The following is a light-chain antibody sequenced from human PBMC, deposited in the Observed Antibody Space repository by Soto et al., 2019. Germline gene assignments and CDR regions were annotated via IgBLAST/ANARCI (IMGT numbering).Light chain of an antibody. Sequence: DIQVTQSPSSLSASVGDRVTITCRASQSIRTSLNWYQQRPGKPPKLLIHTASTVQSGVPSRFSGSGSGTDFTLTISSLQPEDFATYYCQQTYSTLPSFGQGTKLEIK. V-gene: IGKV1-39*01. CDR2: TAS. CDR1: QSIRTS. J-gene: IGKJ2*03. CDR3: QQTYSTLPS.